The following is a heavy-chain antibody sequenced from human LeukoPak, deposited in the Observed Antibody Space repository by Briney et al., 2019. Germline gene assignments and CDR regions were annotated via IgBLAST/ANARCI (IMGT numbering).Heavy chain of an antibody. CDR3: ARGGARQQLVENYFDY. CDR1: GFTVSSNY. Sequence: GGSLRLSCAASGFTVSSNYMNWVRQAPGKGLEWVSVIYRGGSTYYADSVKGRFTISRDTSKNTVYLQMNSLRADDTAVYYCARGGARQQLVENYFDYWGQGTLVTVSS. J-gene: IGHJ4*02. V-gene: IGHV3-53*01. CDR2: IYRGGST. D-gene: IGHD6-13*01.